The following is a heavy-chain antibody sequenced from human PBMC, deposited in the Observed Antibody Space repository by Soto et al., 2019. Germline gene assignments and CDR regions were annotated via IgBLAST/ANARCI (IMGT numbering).Heavy chain of an antibody. D-gene: IGHD4-4*01. CDR3: ARGRVTTAPPYYYYTDV. CDR1: GGSFSGYY. Sequence: SETLSLTCAVYGGSFSGYYWSWIRQPPGKGLEWIGEINHSGSTNYNPSLKSRVTISVDTSKNQFSLKLSSVTAADTAVYYCARGRVTTAPPYYYYTDVWGKGTTVTVSS. CDR2: INHSGST. V-gene: IGHV4-34*01. J-gene: IGHJ6*03.